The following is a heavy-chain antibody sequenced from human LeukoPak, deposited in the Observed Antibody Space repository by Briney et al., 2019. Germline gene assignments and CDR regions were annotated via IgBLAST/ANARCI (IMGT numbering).Heavy chain of an antibody. Sequence: SETLSLTCTVSGGSISSYYWSWIRQPPGKGLEWIGYIYYSGSTNYNPSLKSRVTISVDTSKNQFSLKLSSVTAADTAVYYCARGVRTSFYYYYYYMDVWGKGTTVTISS. J-gene: IGHJ6*03. CDR2: IYYSGST. D-gene: IGHD3-10*01. V-gene: IGHV4-59*12. CDR3: ARGVRTSFYYYYYYMDV. CDR1: GGSISSYY.